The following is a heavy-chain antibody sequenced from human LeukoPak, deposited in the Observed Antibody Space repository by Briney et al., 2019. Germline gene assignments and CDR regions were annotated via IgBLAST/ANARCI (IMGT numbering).Heavy chain of an antibody. J-gene: IGHJ4*02. CDR1: GVTFSSYA. CDR3: ARDHTDPGLFFDS. V-gene: IGHV3-7*01. D-gene: IGHD2-2*02. CDR2: IKFDGSEK. Sequence: GGSLRLSCTTSGVTFSSYAMNRVRQAPGKGLEWVASIKFDGSEKYYVDSVKGRFTISRDNAKNSLYLQMNSLRAEDTALYYCARDHTDPGLFFDSWGQGTLVTVSS.